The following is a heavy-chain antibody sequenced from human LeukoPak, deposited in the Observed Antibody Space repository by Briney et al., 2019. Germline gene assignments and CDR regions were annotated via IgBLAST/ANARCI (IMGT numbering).Heavy chain of an antibody. CDR2: IYYSGST. V-gene: IGHV4-61*05. CDR1: GGSIISYSSSTYY. Sequence: NPSETLSLTCTVSGGSIISYSSSTYYWSWIRQPPGTGLEWIGYIYYSGSTNYNPSLKSRVTISVDTSKNQFSLKLSSVTAADAAVYYCAKILELRAFDYWGQGTLVTVSS. J-gene: IGHJ4*02. CDR3: AKILELRAFDY. D-gene: IGHD1-7*01.